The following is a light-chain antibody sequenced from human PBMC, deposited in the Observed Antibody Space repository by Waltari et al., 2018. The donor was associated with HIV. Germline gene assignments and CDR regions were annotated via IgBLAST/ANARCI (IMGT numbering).Light chain of an antibody. CDR1: SSDVGSYNL. CDR3: CSYTGSSTRRPYV. Sequence: QSALTQPASVSGSPGPSITIPCTGTSSDVGSYNLVSWYQQHPGKAPKVMIYEGSKRPSGVSNRFSGSKSGNTASLTISGLQAEDEADYYCCSYTGSSTRRPYVFGTGTKVTVL. CDR2: EGS. J-gene: IGLJ1*01. V-gene: IGLV2-23*01.